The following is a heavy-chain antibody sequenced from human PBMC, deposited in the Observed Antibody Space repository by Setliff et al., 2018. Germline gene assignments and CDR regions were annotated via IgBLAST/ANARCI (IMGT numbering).Heavy chain of an antibody. D-gene: IGHD1-1*01. J-gene: IGHJ4*02. Sequence: SETLSLTCTVSGGSVNSGYDNWNWLRQPAGKGLEWIGHINRRGSTNFSPSLKSRVTISIDKSNNQFSLKLTSMTAADTAVYYCAKGGGRYHSDSWGQGILVTAPQ. CDR2: INRRGST. CDR1: GGSVNSGYDN. V-gene: IGHV4-61*10. CDR3: AKGGGRYHSDS.